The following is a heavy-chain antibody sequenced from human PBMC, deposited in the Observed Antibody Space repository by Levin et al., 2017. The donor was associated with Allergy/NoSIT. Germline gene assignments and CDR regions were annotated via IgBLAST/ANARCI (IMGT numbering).Heavy chain of an antibody. CDR3: AMGSGDY. D-gene: IGHD6-25*01. CDR2: IYSGGST. CDR1: GFTVSSNY. V-gene: IGHV3-66*02. Sequence: GESLKISCAASGFTVSSNYMSWVRQAPGKGLEWVSVIYSGGSTYYADSVKGRFTISGDNSKNTLYLQMNSLRAEDTAVYYCAMGSGDYWGQGTLVTVSS. J-gene: IGHJ4*02.